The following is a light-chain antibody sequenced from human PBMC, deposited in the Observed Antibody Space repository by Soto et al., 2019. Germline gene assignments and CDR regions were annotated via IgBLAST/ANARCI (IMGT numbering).Light chain of an antibody. V-gene: IGKV3-20*01. CDR3: QQYGHSPWT. Sequence: EIVLTQSPGTLSLSPGERATLSCRSSQSVSSSYLAWYQQKPGQAPRLLIYAASSRAAGIPDRSSGSGSETDFTLTISRLEPEDFAVYYCQQYGHSPWTFGQGTKVEIK. CDR1: QSVSSSY. CDR2: AAS. J-gene: IGKJ1*01.